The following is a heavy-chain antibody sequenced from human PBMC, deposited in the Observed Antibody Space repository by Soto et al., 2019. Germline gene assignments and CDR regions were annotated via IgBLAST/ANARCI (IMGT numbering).Heavy chain of an antibody. D-gene: IGHD1-20*01. V-gene: IGHV1-18*04. CDR3: ARDLYNWNDVAFDY. Sequence: GASVKVSCKASGYTFTSYGISWVRQAPGQGLEWMGWISAYNGNTNYAQKLQGRVTMTTDTYKSTAYMELRSLRSDDTAVYYCARDLYNWNDVAFDYWGQGTLVTVSS. CDR2: ISAYNGNT. CDR1: GYTFTSYG. J-gene: IGHJ4*02.